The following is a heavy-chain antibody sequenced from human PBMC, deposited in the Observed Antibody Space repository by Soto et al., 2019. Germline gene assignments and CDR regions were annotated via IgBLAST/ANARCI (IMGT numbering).Heavy chain of an antibody. D-gene: IGHD3-3*01. J-gene: IGHJ6*02. Sequence: SETLSLTCKVSGGSMRGYSWSLIRQTPGEGLEWSGYVSHSGRTDYSPSLKNRVTISLDMSKNHFALHVNSVDPADTAVYYCARVAMENYHDMWSGSTFSALEVWGQGTTVTVS. CDR3: ARVAMENYHDMWSGSTFSALEV. CDR1: GGSMRGYS. CDR2: VSHSGRT. V-gene: IGHV4-59*13.